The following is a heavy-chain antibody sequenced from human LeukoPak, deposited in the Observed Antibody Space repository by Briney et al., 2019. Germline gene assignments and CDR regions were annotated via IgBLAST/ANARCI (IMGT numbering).Heavy chain of an antibody. CDR3: AKFYGSGSYPKSHFDY. J-gene: IGHJ4*02. CDR1: GFTFSSYA. D-gene: IGHD3-10*01. Sequence: GGSLRLSCAASGFTFSSYAMSWVRQAPGKGLEWVSAISGSGGSTYYADSVKGRFTISRDNSKNTLYLQMNSLRAEDTAVYYCAKFYGSGSYPKSHFDYWGQGTLVTVSS. V-gene: IGHV3-23*01. CDR2: ISGSGGST.